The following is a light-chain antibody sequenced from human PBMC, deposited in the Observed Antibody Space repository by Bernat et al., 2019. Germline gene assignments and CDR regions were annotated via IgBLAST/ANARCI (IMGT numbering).Light chain of an antibody. CDR2: GAS. V-gene: IGKV3-15*01. CDR3: QQFNSWPLHT. J-gene: IGKJ2*01. Sequence: EIVMTQSPATLSVSPGESATLSCRASQSVNSDLAWYQLRPGQAPRLLIYGASTMATGIPARFSGSGSGTEFTLTISSLQSEDFAVYYCQQFNSWPLHTFGQGTKLEIK. CDR1: QSVNSD.